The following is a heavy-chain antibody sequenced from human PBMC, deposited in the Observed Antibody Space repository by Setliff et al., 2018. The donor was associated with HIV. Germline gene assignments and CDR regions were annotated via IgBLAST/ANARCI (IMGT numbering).Heavy chain of an antibody. CDR2: IKGDGSIT. J-gene: IGHJ4*02. Sequence: GGSLRLSCAASGFTFSAYWMHWVRQSPGRGLVGVSHIKGDGSITKYADSVKGRFTISRDNSKNTLFLQMNSLRSEDTAVYYCAKEDQRVTSVDYWGQGTPVTVSS. CDR3: AKEDQRVTSVDY. D-gene: IGHD2-2*01. V-gene: IGHV3-74*03. CDR1: GFTFSAYW.